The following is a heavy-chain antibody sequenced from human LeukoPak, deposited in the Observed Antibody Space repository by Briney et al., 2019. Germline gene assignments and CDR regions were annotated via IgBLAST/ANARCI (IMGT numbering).Heavy chain of an antibody. CDR1: RGSISSRIDY. V-gene: IGHV4-39*01. Sequence: SETLSLTCTVSRGSISSRIDYWWAWIRQPPGQGLEWIGSVYHSGGIYYNPSLKSRLTISVDTSKDHFSLNLASVTAADTAVYYCARQRAHGTWAFDYWGQGTLLTVSS. D-gene: IGHD1-26*01. CDR2: VYHSGGI. J-gene: IGHJ4*02. CDR3: ARQRAHGTWAFDY.